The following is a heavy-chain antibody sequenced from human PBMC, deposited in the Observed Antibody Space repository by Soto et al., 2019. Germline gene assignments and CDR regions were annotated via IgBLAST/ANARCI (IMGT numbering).Heavy chain of an antibody. J-gene: IGHJ6*02. CDR2: IYSGGST. CDR1: GFTVSSNY. V-gene: IGHV3-53*02. D-gene: IGHD1-26*01. CDR3: ARELVGATTYYYVMDV. Sequence: EVQLVETGGGLIQPGGSLRLSCAASGFTVSSNYMSWVRQAPGKGLEWVSVIYSGGSTYYADSVKGRFTISRDNSKNTLYLQMNSLRAEDTAVYYCARELVGATTYYYVMDVWGQGTTVTVSS.